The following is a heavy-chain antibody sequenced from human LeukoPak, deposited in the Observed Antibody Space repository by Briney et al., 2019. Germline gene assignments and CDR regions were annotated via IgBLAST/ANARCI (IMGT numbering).Heavy chain of an antibody. CDR2: IKQDGSEK. Sequence: GGSLRLSCAASGFTFSSYWMSWVRQAPGKGLEWVANIKQDGSEKYYVDSVKGRSTISRDNAKNSPYLQMNSLRAEDTAVYYCARVFGSGWYGTSDYWGQGTLVTVSS. J-gene: IGHJ4*02. V-gene: IGHV3-7*03. CDR1: GFTFSSYW. CDR3: ARVFGSGWYGTSDY. D-gene: IGHD6-19*01.